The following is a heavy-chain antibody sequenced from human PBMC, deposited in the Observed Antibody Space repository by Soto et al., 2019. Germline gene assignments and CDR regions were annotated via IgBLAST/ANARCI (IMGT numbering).Heavy chain of an antibody. D-gene: IGHD6-19*01. CDR1: GFTFSDYY. CDR3: AKDLAIAVDYYYYGMDV. Sequence: GGSXRLSCAASGFTFSDYYMSWIRQAPGKGLEWVAAISYDGSNKYYADSVKGRFTISRDNSKNTLYLQMNSLRAEDTAVYYCAKDLAIAVDYYYYGMDVWGQGTTVTVSS. CDR2: ISYDGSNK. J-gene: IGHJ6*02. V-gene: IGHV3-30*18.